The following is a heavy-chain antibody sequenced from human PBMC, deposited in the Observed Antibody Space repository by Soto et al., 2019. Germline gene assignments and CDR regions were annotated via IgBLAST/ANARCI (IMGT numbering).Heavy chain of an antibody. CDR3: ARLPRDCKKTSCYYADH. Sequence: PGESLKISCRGSGYDFNTNWFGWVRQLPGRGLEWVGIMYPGDSDTRCNPSLQGHVTLSVDVTVSTAFLQWRSLETSDTGMYFCARLPRDCKKTSCYYADHWGQGTQVTVSS. J-gene: IGHJ4*02. V-gene: IGHV5-51*01. CDR2: MYPGDSDT. D-gene: IGHD3-3*01. CDR1: GYDFNTNW.